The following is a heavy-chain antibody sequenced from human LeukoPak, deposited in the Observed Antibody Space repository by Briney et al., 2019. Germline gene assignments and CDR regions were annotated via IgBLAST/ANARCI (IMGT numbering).Heavy chain of an antibody. CDR1: GYTFTSYG. CDR2: ISAYNGNT. CDR3: ARGVGGSGKDYYYYYGMDV. Sequence: ASVKVSCKASGYTFTSYGISWVRQAPGQGLEWMGWISAYNGNTNYAQKLQGRVTMTTDTSTSTAYMEPRSLRSDDTAVYYCARGVGGSGKDYYYYYGMDVWGQGTTVTVSS. J-gene: IGHJ6*02. V-gene: IGHV1-18*01. D-gene: IGHD3-10*01.